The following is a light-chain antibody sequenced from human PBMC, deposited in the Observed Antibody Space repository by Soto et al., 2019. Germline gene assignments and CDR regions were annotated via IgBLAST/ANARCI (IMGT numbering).Light chain of an antibody. CDR1: QGISTY. V-gene: IGKV1-5*01. Sequence: DIQMTQSPPSLSASLGDKVTISCRASQGISTYLAWYQQKTGKAPTLLISDVSRLENGVPSRFSGRGSGTKFNLTISGLQPDDFATYYSHQYNYLQTLGQGNKLEIK. J-gene: IGKJ2*01. CDR2: DVS. CDR3: HQYNYLQT.